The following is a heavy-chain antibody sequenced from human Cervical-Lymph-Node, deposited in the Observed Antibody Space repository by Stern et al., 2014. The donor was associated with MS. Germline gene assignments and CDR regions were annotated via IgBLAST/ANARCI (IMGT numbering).Heavy chain of an antibody. D-gene: IGHD2-2*01. V-gene: IGHV1-24*01. J-gene: IGHJ6*02. CDR2: FDPEDGET. CDR3: ATGDCSSTSCSPAYFYFYYGMDV. Sequence: VQLVQSGAEVKKPGASVKVSCKVSGYTLTELSIYWVRQAPGKGLEWMGGFDPEDGETVYAQKFQGRVTMTEDTSTDTTYMELSSLRSEDTAVYYCATGDCSSTSCSPAYFYFYYGMDVWGQGTTVTVSS. CDR1: GYTLTELS.